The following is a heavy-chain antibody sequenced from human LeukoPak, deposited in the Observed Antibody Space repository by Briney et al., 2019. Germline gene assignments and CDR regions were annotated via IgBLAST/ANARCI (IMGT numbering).Heavy chain of an antibody. D-gene: IGHD3-22*01. CDR1: GFIFDIYN. CDR3: AREFNYYDSSGLSSEGFDY. J-gene: IGHJ4*02. Sequence: GGSLRLSCAASGFIFDIYNMNWVRQVPGKGLEWVSYISSRSTTIHYADSVKGRFTISRDDAKNSLYLQMNSLRAEDTAVYYCAREFNYYDSSGLSSEGFDYWGQGTLVTVSS. CDR2: ISSRSTTI. V-gene: IGHV3-48*01.